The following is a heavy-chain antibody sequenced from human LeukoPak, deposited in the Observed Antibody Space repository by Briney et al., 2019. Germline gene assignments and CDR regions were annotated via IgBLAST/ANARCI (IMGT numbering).Heavy chain of an antibody. CDR2: IDPKDDET. Sequence: ASVKVSCRASGYTFTDYCIHWVHQAPGKGLQWMGRIDPKDDETIFAEKFKGRVTISVDATTDTAYLELNSLKSEDTAVYYCVYGSNAGLEDYWGQGTLVTVSS. J-gene: IGHJ4*02. CDR1: GYTFTDYC. D-gene: IGHD4-23*01. CDR3: VYGSNAGLEDY. V-gene: IGHV1-69-2*01.